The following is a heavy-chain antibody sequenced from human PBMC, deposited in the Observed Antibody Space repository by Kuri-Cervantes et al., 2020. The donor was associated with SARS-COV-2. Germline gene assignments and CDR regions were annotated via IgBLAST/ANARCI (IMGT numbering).Heavy chain of an antibody. CDR1: GFTFSSYA. V-gene: IGHV3-30-3*01. CDR3: ARGDYYDSSGYHLHYFDY. CDR2: ISYDGSNK. J-gene: IGHJ4*02. Sequence: GGSLRLSCAASGFTFSSYAMHWVRQAPGKGLEWVAVISYDGSNKYYADSVKGRFTISRDNSKNTLYLQMNSLRAEDTAVYYCARGDYYDSSGYHLHYFDYWGQGTLVTVSS. D-gene: IGHD3-22*01.